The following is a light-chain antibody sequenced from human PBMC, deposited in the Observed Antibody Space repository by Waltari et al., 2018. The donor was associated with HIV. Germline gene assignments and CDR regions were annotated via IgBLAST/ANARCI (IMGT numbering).Light chain of an antibody. CDR1: QSVSSSY. J-gene: IGKJ5*01. CDR3: QQYGSSPPVT. CDR2: GAS. V-gene: IGKV3-20*01. Sequence: EIVLTRSPGTLSLSPGERAPLSCRASQSVSSSYLACYQQKPGQAPRLLIYGASSRVTGIPDRFSGSESVTDFTLTISRLEPEDCAVYYCQQYGSSPPVTFGQGTRLEIK.